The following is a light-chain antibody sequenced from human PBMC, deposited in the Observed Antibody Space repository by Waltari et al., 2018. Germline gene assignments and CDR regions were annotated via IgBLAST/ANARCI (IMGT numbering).Light chain of an antibody. CDR3: SSFTTSDTLVI. CDR2: DVS. CDR1: GRDIGAYDY. V-gene: IGLV2-14*03. J-gene: IGLJ2*01. Sequence: QSALTQPASVSGSPGQSITISCTGTGRDIGAYDYVSWYQQHPDNVPKVIIYDVSLRPSGISDRFSGSKSGNTASLTISGLQAEDEGDYYCSSFTTSDTLVIFGGGTKVTVL.